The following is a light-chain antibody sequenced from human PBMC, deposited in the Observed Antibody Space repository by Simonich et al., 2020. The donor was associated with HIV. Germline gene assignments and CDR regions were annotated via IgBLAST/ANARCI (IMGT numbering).Light chain of an antibody. CDR3: QQSYSPPFT. V-gene: IGKV1-NL1*01. CDR1: QGISNS. J-gene: IGKJ3*01. Sequence: DILMTQSPSSLPASVGDRVTITCRASQGISNSLAWYQQKPGKAPKLLLSASSRLESGVPSRFSGSGSGTDFTLTISSLQPEDFATYYCQQSYSPPFTFGPGTKVDIK. CDR2: ASS.